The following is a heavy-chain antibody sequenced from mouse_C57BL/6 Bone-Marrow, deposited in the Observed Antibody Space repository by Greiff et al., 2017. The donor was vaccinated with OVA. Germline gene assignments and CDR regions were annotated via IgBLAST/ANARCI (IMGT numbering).Heavy chain of an antibody. CDR1: GFTFTDYY. V-gene: IGHV7-3*01. Sequence: EVMLVESGGGLVQPGGSLSLSCAASGFTFTDYYMSWVRQPPGKALEWLGFIRNKANGYTTEYSASVKGRFTISRDNSQSILYLRMNALRAEDSATYYCARYGYGSPFAYWGQGTLVTVSA. CDR2: IRNKANGYTT. J-gene: IGHJ3*01. CDR3: ARYGYGSPFAY. D-gene: IGHD1-1*01.